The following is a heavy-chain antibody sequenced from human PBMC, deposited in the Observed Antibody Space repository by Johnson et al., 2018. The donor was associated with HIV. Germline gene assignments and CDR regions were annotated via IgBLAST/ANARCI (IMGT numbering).Heavy chain of an antibody. CDR1: GFTFSDYY. Sequence: QVQLVESGGGLVKPGGSLRLSCVASGFTFSDYYMTWVRQAPGKGLEWVSYISSSGSTIYSADSVKGRFTISRDNAKNSFYLQMNSLRADDTAVYYCARGCGSRSGSPCYDPFDIWGQGTMVTVSS. CDR3: ARGCGSRSGSPCYDPFDI. J-gene: IGHJ3*02. CDR2: ISSSGSTI. D-gene: IGHD1-26*01. V-gene: IGHV3-11*04.